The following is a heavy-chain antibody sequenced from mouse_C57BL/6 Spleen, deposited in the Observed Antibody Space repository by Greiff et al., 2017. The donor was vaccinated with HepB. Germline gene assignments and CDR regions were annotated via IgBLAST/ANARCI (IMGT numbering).Heavy chain of an antibody. CDR1: GYTFTDYY. CDR3: ARSPNWDAGTFFDY. J-gene: IGHJ2*01. CDR2: INPNNGGT. V-gene: IGHV1-26*01. D-gene: IGHD4-1*02. Sequence: VQLQQSGPELVKPGASVKISCKASGYTFTDYYMNWVKQSHGKSLEWIGDINPNNGGTSYNQKFKGKATLTVDKSSSTAYMELRSLTSEDSAVYYCARSPNWDAGTFFDYWGQGTTLTVSS.